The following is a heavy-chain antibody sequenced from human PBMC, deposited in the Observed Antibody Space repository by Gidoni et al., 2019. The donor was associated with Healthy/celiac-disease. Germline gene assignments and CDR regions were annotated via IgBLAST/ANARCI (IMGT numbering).Heavy chain of an antibody. CDR2: INSDGSST. CDR1: GFTFSSYW. D-gene: IGHD2-21*02. V-gene: IGHV3-74*01. J-gene: IGHJ4*02. CDR3: ARGVPGGNSVSF. Sequence: EVQLVESGGGLVQPGGSLRLSCAASGFTFSSYWMHWVRQAPGKGLVWVSRINSDGSSTRYADSVKGRFTISRDNAKNTLYLQMNSLRAEDTAVYYCARGVPGGNSVSFWGQGTLVTVSS.